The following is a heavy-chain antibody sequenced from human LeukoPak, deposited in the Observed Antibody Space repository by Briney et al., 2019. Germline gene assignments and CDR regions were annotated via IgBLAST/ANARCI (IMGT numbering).Heavy chain of an antibody. D-gene: IGHD3-3*01. CDR3: ATSAFWSGFYGNFDF. V-gene: IGHV3-33*08. CDR1: GFTFSSYG. J-gene: IGHJ4*02. CDR2: IWYGGSNK. Sequence: PGGSLRLSCAASGFTFSSYGMHWVRQAPGKGLEWVAVIWYGGSNKYYADSVKGRFTISRDNSKNTLYLQINSLRAEDTAVYYCATSAFWSGFYGNFDFWGQGTLVTVSS.